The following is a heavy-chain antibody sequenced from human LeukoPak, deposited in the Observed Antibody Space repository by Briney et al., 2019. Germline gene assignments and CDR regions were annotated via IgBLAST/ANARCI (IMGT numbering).Heavy chain of an antibody. D-gene: IGHD3-10*01. V-gene: IGHV4-34*01. CDR2: SYHSGST. CDR3: AGRRGGLQWFGESNWFDS. CDR1: GGSFRDYY. J-gene: IGHJ5*01. Sequence: SETLSLTCAVSGGSFRDYYWSWIRQPPGQGLEWIGESYHSGSTNYRPSLKSRVTISVGTSKNRISLTLTSVTAADTAVYYCAGRRGGLQWFGESNWFDSWGQGTLVTVSS.